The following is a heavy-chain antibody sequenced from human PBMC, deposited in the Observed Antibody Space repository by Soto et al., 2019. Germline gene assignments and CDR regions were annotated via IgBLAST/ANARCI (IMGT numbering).Heavy chain of an antibody. CDR3: ARLTGYSSGWYDWFDP. CDR1: GYSFTSYW. Sequence: GESLNISCKGSGYSFTSYWIGWVRQMPGKGLEWMGIIYPGDSDTRYSPSFQGQVTISADKSISTAYLQWSSLKASDTAMYYCARLTGYSSGWYDWFDPWGQGTLVTVSS. CDR2: IYPGDSDT. V-gene: IGHV5-51*01. J-gene: IGHJ5*02. D-gene: IGHD6-19*01.